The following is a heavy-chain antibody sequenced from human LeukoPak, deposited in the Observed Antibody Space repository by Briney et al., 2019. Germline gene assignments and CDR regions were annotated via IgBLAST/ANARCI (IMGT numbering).Heavy chain of an antibody. V-gene: IGHV5-10-1*01. CDR3: VRLRGYDYSNYYYGFDV. D-gene: IGHD5-12*01. CDR1: GYSFASFW. CDR2: IDPSDSYT. J-gene: IGHJ6*04. Sequence: GESLRITCKGSGYSFASFWITWVRQMPGKGLEWMGRIDPSDSYTTYSPSFQGHVTMSADKSISTAYLQWSSVKASDTAMYNCVRLRGYDYSNYYYGFDVWGKGTPVTVSS.